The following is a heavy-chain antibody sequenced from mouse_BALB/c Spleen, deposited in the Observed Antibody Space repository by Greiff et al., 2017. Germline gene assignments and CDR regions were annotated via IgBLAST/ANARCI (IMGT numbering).Heavy chain of an antibody. Sequence: DVKLVESGGGLVKPGGSLKLSCAASGFAFSSYDMSWVRQTPEKRLEWVAYISSGGGSTYYPDTVKGRFTISRDNAKNTLYLQMSSLKSEDTAMYYCARHAYYGNYVFFDYWGQGTTLTVSS. V-gene: IGHV5-12-1*01. J-gene: IGHJ2*01. D-gene: IGHD2-10*01. CDR1: GFAFSSYD. CDR2: ISSGGGST. CDR3: ARHAYYGNYVFFDY.